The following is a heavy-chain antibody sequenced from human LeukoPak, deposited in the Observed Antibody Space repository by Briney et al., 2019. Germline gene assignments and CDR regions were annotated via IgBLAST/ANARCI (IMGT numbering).Heavy chain of an antibody. J-gene: IGHJ4*02. CDR1: GFTVSSNY. CDR2: IYSGGST. CDR3: AREIHGGNTGVFDY. D-gene: IGHD4-23*01. Sequence: GGSLRLSCEASGFTVSSNYMSWVRQAPGKGLEWVSFIYSGGSTYYADSVKGRFNISRDNSKNTLYLQMNSLRAEDTAVYYCAREIHGGNTGVFDYWGQGTLVTVSS. V-gene: IGHV3-66*01.